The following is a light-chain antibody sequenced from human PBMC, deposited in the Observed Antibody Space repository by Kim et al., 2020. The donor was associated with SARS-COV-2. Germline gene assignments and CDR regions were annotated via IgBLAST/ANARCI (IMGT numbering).Light chain of an antibody. V-gene: IGKV3-20*01. Sequence: SPGERATLSCRASQSVRISYLAWYQQKPGQAPRLLIYGASSRATGIPDRFSGSGSGTDFTLTISRLEPEDFAVYYCQQYGSSPPTFGQGTKVDIK. CDR3: QQYGSSPPT. CDR1: QSVRISY. J-gene: IGKJ1*01. CDR2: GAS.